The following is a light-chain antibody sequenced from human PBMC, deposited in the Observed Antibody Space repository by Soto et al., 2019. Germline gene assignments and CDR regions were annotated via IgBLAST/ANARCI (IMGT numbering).Light chain of an antibody. CDR2: EVT. J-gene: IGLJ2*01. CDR3: SSYAGSNNVV. V-gene: IGLV2-8*01. Sequence: QSALTQPASVSGSPGQSIAISCTGTRSDVGAYNYVSWYQQHPGKAPKLMISEVTNRPSGVPDRFSGSKSGNTASLTVSGLQAEDEADYYCSSYAGSNNVVFGGGTKLTVL. CDR1: RSDVGAYNY.